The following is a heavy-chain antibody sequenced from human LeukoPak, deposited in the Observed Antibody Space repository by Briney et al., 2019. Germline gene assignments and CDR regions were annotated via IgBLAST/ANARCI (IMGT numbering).Heavy chain of an antibody. V-gene: IGHV4-61*02. Sequence: PSQTLPLTCTVSGGSINSGSYSWTWIRQPAGKGLEWIGRIHISGSTDYTPSLKSRVTISVDTSKNQFSLKLSSVTAADTAVYYCARADRSGYFGNVVAFDIWGQGTMVTVSS. CDR1: GGSINSGSYS. CDR2: IHISGST. D-gene: IGHD3-22*01. CDR3: ARADRSGYFGNVVAFDI. J-gene: IGHJ3*02.